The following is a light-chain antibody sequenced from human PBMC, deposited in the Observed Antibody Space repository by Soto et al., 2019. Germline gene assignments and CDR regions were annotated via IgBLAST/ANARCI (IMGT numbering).Light chain of an antibody. V-gene: IGKV1-39*01. CDR2: DAS. CDR1: QSISRN. J-gene: IGKJ4*01. CDR3: QQNDSSPLT. Sequence: EIQMTQSPSTLSASVGDRATLSCRASQSISRNLNWYQQKPGKAPGLLIYDASNWASGVPARFSGSGSGTEFALTISSLQPEDSAVYYCQQNDSSPLTFGGGTKVEFK.